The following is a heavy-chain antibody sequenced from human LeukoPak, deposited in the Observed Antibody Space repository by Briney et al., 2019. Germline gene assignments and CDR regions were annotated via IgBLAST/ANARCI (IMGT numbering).Heavy chain of an antibody. J-gene: IGHJ1*01. Sequence: ASVKVSCKASGYTFTSYGISWVRQAPGQGLEWMGWINPNSGGTNYAQKFQGRVTMTRDTSISTAYMELSRLRSDDTAVYYCARGDFWSGYYEYFQHWGQGTLVTVSS. D-gene: IGHD3-3*01. CDR1: GYTFTSYG. CDR2: INPNSGGT. CDR3: ARGDFWSGYYEYFQH. V-gene: IGHV1-2*02.